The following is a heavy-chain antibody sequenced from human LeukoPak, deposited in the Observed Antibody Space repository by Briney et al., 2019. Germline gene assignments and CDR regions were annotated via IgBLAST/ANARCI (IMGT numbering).Heavy chain of an antibody. D-gene: IGHD3-10*01. CDR2: ISGSGGST. CDR3: AKDRGVHYYGSERGLYNWFDP. Sequence: GGSLRLSCAASGFTFSSYAMNWVRQAPGKGLEWVSAISGSGGSTYYTDSVKGRFTISRDNSKNTLYLQMNSLRAEDTAVYYCAKDRGVHYYGSERGLYNWFDPWGQGTLVTVSS. V-gene: IGHV3-23*01. J-gene: IGHJ5*02. CDR1: GFTFSSYA.